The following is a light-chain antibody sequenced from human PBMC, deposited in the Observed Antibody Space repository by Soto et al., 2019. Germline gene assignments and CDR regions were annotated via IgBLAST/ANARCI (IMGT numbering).Light chain of an antibody. CDR3: SSYPNTRTLYV. J-gene: IGLJ1*01. V-gene: IGLV2-14*01. CDR1: SKDVGGYNY. CDR2: DVN. Sequence: QSVLTQPASVSGFPGQSITISCTGTSKDVGGYNYVSWYQKHPGKAPKLKIYDVNKRPSGVSNRFSGSKSGNTASLTISGLQAEDEADYYCSSYPNTRTLYVFGTGTKVTVL.